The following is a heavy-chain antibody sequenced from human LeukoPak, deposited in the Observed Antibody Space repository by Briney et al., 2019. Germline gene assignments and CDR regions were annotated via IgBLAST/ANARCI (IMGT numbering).Heavy chain of an antibody. D-gene: IGHD1-26*01. CDR3: AERGAEVGATVAPGDY. CDR1: GFTFSSYG. CDR2: IRYDGSNK. V-gene: IGHV3-30*02. J-gene: IGHJ4*02. Sequence: GGPLGLSCAASGFTFSSYGMHWVRQAPGKGLEWVAFIRYDGSNKYYADSVKGRFTISRDNSKNTLYLQMNSLRAEDTAVYYCAERGAEVGATVAPGDYWGQGTLVTVSS.